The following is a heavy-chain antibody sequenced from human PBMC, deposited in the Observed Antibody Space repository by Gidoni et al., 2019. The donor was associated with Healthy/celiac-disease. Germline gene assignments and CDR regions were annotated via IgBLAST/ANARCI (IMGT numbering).Heavy chain of an antibody. V-gene: IGHV1-69*01. J-gene: IGHJ6*02. D-gene: IGHD3-22*01. Sequence: QVQLVQSGAEVKKPGSSVKVSCKASGGTFSSYAISWVRQAPGQGLEWMGGIIPIFGTANYAQKFQGRVTITADESTSTAYMELSSLRSEDTAVYYCARVHYYDSSGYPLVNYYYGMDVWGQGTTVTVSS. CDR1: GGTFSSYA. CDR3: ARVHYYDSSGYPLVNYYYGMDV. CDR2: IIPIFGTA.